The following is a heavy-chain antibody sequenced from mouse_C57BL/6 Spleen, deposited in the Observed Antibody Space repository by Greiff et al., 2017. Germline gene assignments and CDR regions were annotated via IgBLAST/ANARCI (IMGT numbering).Heavy chain of an antibody. J-gene: IGHJ1*03. CDR3: TRRYYSSYWYFDV. CDR1: GYTFTSYW. Sequence: QVQLQRPGAELVKPGASVKLSCKASGYTFTSYWMHWVKQRPGQGLEWIGMIHPNSGSTNYNEKFKSKATLTVDKSSSTAYMQLSSLTSEDSAVYYWTRRYYSSYWYFDVWGTGTTVTVSS. V-gene: IGHV1-64*01. D-gene: IGHD2-5*01. CDR2: IHPNSGST.